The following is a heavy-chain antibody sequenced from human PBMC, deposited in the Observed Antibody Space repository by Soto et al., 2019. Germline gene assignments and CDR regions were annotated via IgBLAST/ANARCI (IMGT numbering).Heavy chain of an antibody. V-gene: IGHV4-30-2*01. J-gene: IGHJ5*02. D-gene: IGHD1-26*01. CDR1: GGSISSGGYS. CDR3: ARGATLSGTILTIGRNWFDP. Sequence: PSETLSLTCAVSGGSISSGGYSWSWIRQPPGKGLEWIGYIYHSGSTYYNPSLKSRVTISVDRSKNQFSLKLSSVTAADTAVYYCARGATLSGTILTIGRNWFDPWGQGTLVTVSS. CDR2: IYHSGST.